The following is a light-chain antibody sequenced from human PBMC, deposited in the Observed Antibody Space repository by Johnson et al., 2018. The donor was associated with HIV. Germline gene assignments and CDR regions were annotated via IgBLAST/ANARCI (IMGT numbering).Light chain of an antibody. CDR3: ETWDDSLSTYV. V-gene: IGLV1-51*01. CDR1: SSNIGNNY. CDR2: DNN. J-gene: IGLJ1*01. Sequence: QSVLTQPPSVSAAPGQKVTISCSGSSSNIGNNYVSWYQQLPGTAPKLLIYDNNKRPSGIPDRFSGSKSGTSATLGITGLQTGDEADYYCETWDDSLSTYVFGTGTKVTVL.